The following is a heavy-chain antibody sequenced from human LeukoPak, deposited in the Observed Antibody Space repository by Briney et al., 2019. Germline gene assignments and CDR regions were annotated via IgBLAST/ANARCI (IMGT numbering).Heavy chain of an antibody. V-gene: IGHV1-46*01. CDR2: INPSGGNT. CDR1: GYTFSSYY. J-gene: IGHJ6*02. Sequence: GASVKVSCKASGYTFSSYYMHWVRQAPGQGLEWMGLINPSGGNTLYAQKFQGRVAMTRDTSTSTVYMELSSLRSEDTAVYFCARFSHYYYTLDVWGQGTTVTVSS. CDR3: ARFSHYYYTLDV.